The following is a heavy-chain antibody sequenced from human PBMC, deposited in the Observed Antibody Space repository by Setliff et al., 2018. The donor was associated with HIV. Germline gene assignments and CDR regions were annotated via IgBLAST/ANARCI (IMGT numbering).Heavy chain of an antibody. CDR1: GDSISNDY. CDR3: ARDRGPYCSGPCHPPYWSYMDV. V-gene: IGHV4-4*08. Sequence: PSEILSLTCSVSGDSISNDYWNWIRQPPGKGLEWIGYISSSGSINYNPSLKSRVTISVDTSKNQFSLKLTSVTAADTAFYFCARDRGPYCSGPCHPPYWSYMDVWGKGTSVTVSS. CDR2: ISSSGSI. D-gene: IGHD2-15*01. J-gene: IGHJ6*03.